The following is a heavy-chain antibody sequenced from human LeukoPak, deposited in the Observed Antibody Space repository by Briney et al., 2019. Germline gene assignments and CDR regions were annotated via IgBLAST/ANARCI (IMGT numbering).Heavy chain of an antibody. D-gene: IGHD3-10*01. CDR3: AAFNVLLWFGSFDY. CDR2: IYYSGST. V-gene: IGHV4-30-4*01. J-gene: IGHJ4*02. CDR1: GGSISSGDYY. Sequence: SETLSLTCTVSGGSISSGDYYWSWIRQPPGKGLEWIGYIYYSGSTYYNPSLKSRVTISVDTSKNQFSLKLSSVTAADTAVYYCAAFNVLLWFGSFDYWGQGTLVTVSS.